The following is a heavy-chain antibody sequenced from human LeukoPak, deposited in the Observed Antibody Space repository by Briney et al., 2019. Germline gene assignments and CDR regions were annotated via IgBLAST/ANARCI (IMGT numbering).Heavy chain of an antibody. J-gene: IGHJ4*02. CDR2: IDAGNDDT. Sequence: ASVKVSCKASGYTFTSYGISWVRQAPGQRFEWMGWIDAGNDDTRYSQKFQGRVTITRDTSASTAYIELRSLRSEDTAMYYCARGSTSDWPLDHWGQETLVTISS. CDR3: ARGSTSDWPLDH. D-gene: IGHD2-2*01. V-gene: IGHV1-3*01. CDR1: GYTFTSYG.